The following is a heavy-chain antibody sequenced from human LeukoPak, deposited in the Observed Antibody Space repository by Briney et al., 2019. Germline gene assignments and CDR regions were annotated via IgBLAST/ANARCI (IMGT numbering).Heavy chain of an antibody. CDR1: GGSISSSNW. J-gene: IGHJ2*01. CDR3: ARGSGGRWLVPSWYFDL. D-gene: IGHD6-19*01. CDR2: IYHSGST. V-gene: IGHV4-4*02. Sequence: PSETLSLTCAVSGGSISSSNWWSWVRQPPGKGLEWIGEIYHSGSTNYNPSLKSRVTISVDKSKNQFSLKLSSVTAADTAVYYCARGSGGRWLVPSWYFDLWGRGTLVTVSS.